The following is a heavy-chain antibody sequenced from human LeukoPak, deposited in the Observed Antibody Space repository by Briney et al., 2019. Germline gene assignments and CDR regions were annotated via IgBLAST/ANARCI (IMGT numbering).Heavy chain of an antibody. V-gene: IGHV3-66*02. CDR3: ARAFGTAAGFFET. J-gene: IGHJ5*02. Sequence: GGSLRLSCAASGFTFSSSYMSWVRQAPGKGLERVSVIYSGGDTHYAGSVKGRFTISRDNSVNTLYLQMNSLRTEDTVVYYCARAFGTAAGFFETWGQGTLVTVSS. CDR1: GFTFSSSY. D-gene: IGHD6-13*01. CDR2: IYSGGDT.